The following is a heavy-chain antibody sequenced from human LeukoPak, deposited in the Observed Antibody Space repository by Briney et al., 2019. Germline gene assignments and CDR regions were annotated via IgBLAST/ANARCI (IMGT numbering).Heavy chain of an antibody. D-gene: IGHD3-22*01. J-gene: IGHJ2*01. V-gene: IGHV3-23*01. CDR2: ISDSGGST. Sequence: VGSLRLSCAASGVTFRSYAMSWVRQAPGKGLEWVSAISDSGGSTYYANSVTGRFTVSRDDSKNTLYLQMNTLRAEDTAVHYCARAPYDRSGYYRPDYWYLDLWGRGTLVTVSS. CDR1: GVTFRSYA. CDR3: ARAPYDRSGYYRPDYWYLDL.